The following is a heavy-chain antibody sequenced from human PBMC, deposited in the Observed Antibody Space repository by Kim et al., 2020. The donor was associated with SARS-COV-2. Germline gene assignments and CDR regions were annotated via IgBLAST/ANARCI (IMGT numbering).Heavy chain of an antibody. CDR2: ISYDGSNK. CDR3: ARAHQGSYYYGMDV. Sequence: GGSLRLSCAASGFTVSSYAMHWVRQAPGKGLEWVAVISYDGSNKYYADSVKGRFTISRDNSKNTLYLQMNSLRAEDTAVYYCARAHQGSYYYGMDVWGQGTTVTVSS. V-gene: IGHV3-30*04. J-gene: IGHJ6*02. D-gene: IGHD1-26*01. CDR1: GFTVSSYA.